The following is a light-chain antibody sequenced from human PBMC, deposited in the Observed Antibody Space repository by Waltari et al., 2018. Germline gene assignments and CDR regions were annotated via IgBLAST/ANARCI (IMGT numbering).Light chain of an antibody. CDR3: QQRSNWLT. V-gene: IGKV3-11*01. Sequence: EIVLTQSPATLSLSPGERATLSCRTSQSISNSLAWYQQKPGQAPRLLIFDASHRATGIPARFSGSGSGTDFTLTITSLEPEDVAVYYCQQRSNWLTFGGGTKVEIK. J-gene: IGKJ4*01. CDR2: DAS. CDR1: QSISNS.